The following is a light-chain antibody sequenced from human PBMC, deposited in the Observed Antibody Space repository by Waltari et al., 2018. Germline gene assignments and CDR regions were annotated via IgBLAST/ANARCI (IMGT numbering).Light chain of an antibody. CDR3: QQYGSSPRS. Sequence: EIVLTQSPGTLSLSPGERATLSCRASQSVSSSYLAWYQQKPGKAPRRLIYGASSRGTGIPDRFSGSGSGTDFTLTISSLEPEDFAVYYCQQYGSSPRSFGQGTKVEIK. CDR1: QSVSSSY. CDR2: GAS. J-gene: IGKJ1*01. V-gene: IGKV3-20*01.